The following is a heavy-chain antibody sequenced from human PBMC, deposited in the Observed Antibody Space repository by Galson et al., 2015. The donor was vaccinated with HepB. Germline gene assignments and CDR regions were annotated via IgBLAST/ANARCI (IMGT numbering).Heavy chain of an antibody. CDR3: ARDTPYVDSSLRY. J-gene: IGHJ4*02. CDR2: ISGYNGNT. D-gene: IGHD4-17*01. CDR1: GYTFTSYG. Sequence: SVKVSCKASGYTFTSYGITWVRQASGQGLEWMGWISGYNGNTKYAQKVQGRVTMTTDTSTSTAYMELGRLRSDDTAVYYCARDTPYVDSSLRYWGQGTLVTVSS. V-gene: IGHV1-18*01.